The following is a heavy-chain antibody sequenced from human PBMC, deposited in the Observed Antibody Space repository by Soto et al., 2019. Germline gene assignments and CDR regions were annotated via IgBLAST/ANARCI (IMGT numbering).Heavy chain of an antibody. CDR3: ARSSMVRRPSGSYGRAV. D-gene: IGHD3-10*01. CDR2: IIPILGIA. V-gene: IGHV1-69*02. CDR1: GGTFSSYT. J-gene: IGHJ6*02. Sequence: QVKLVHSGAEVKKPGSSVKISCKASGGTFSSYTSSWVRQAPGQGLEWMGRIIPILGIANYAQKFQGRVTITADKSTRTAYMELSSLRAEDTAVYDCARSSMVRRPSGSYGRAVWGQGTTVSVSS.